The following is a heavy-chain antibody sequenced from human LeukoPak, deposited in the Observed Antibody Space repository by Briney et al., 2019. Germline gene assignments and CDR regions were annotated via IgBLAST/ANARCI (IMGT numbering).Heavy chain of an antibody. D-gene: IGHD3-16*01. CDR3: ARITPPYYYYYMDV. V-gene: IGHV1-2*02. J-gene: IGHJ6*03. CDR1: GYTFTGYY. Sequence: GASVKVSCKASGYTFTGYYMHWVRQAPGQGLEWMGWINPNSGGTNYAQKFQGRVTMSSDTSTSTAYLELSRLISDDTAVYYCARITPPYYYYYMDVWGKGTTVTVSS. CDR2: INPNSGGT.